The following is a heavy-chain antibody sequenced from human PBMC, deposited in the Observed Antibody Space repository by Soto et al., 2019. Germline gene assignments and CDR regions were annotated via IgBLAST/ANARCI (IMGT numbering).Heavy chain of an antibody. J-gene: IGHJ4*02. CDR1: EFTFSNYW. V-gene: IGHV3-7*01. D-gene: IGHD6-19*01. Sequence: EVQLVESGGGLVQPGGSLRLSCTASEFTFSNYWMSWVRQAPGKGLEWVANIKEDGSQKYYVDSVKGRFTVSRDNAKNSLYLQMNSLRAEDTAVYYCARGGSSGWWWDWGQGTLVTVSS. CDR2: IKEDGSQK. CDR3: ARGGSSGWWWD.